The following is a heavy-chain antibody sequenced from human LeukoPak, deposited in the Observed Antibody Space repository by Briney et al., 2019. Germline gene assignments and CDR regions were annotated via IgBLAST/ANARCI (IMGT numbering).Heavy chain of an antibody. CDR1: GGSISSYY. J-gene: IGHJ5*02. D-gene: IGHD6-13*01. CDR2: IYYSGST. Sequence: SETLSLTCTVSGGSISSYYWSWIRQPPGKGLEWIGYIYYSGSTNYNPSFKSRVTISVDTSKNQFSLKLSSVTAADTAVYYCARAYSSSWYWFDPWGQGTLVTVSS. V-gene: IGHV4-59*01. CDR3: ARAYSSSWYWFDP.